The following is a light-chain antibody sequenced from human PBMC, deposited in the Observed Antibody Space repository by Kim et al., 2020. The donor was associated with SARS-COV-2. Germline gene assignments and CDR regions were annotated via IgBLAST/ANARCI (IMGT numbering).Light chain of an antibody. J-gene: IGKJ2*01. CDR2: AAS. Sequence: ASVGYRVTITCRASQSTSRYLNWYQQKPGKAPNLLIYAASSLQSGVPSRFSGSGSGTDFTLTISNLQPDDFATYYCQQSYSTPYTFGQGTKLEI. V-gene: IGKV1-39*01. CDR1: QSTSRY. CDR3: QQSYSTPYT.